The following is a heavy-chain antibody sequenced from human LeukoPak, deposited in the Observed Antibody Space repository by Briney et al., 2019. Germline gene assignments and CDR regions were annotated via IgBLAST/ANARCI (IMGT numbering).Heavy chain of an antibody. D-gene: IGHD3-16*02. J-gene: IGHJ4*02. Sequence: GASVKVSCKASGGTFSSYAISWVRQAPGQGLEWMGGIIPIFGTANYAQKFQGRVTITADESTSTAYMELSSLRSEDTAVYYCARHGQSIYYDYVWGSYRSPGHFDYWGQGTLVTVSS. V-gene: IGHV1-69*13. CDR2: IIPIFGTA. CDR1: GGTFSSYA. CDR3: ARHGQSIYYDYVWGSYRSPGHFDY.